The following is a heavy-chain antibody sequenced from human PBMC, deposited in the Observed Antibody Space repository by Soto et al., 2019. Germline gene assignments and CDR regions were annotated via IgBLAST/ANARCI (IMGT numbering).Heavy chain of an antibody. CDR3: ARHRGCISTSCHGYYYGMDV. Sequence: PGESLKISCKGSGYSFTSYWIDWVRQMPGKGLEWMGIIYPGDSDTRYSPSFQGQVTISADKSISTAYLQWSSLKASDTAMYYCARHRGCISTSCHGYYYGMDVWGQGTTVTVSS. CDR2: IYPGDSDT. CDR1: GYSFTSYW. J-gene: IGHJ6*02. D-gene: IGHD2-2*01. V-gene: IGHV5-51*01.